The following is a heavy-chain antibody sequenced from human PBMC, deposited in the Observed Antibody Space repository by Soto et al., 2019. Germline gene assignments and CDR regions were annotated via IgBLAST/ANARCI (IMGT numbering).Heavy chain of an antibody. CDR1: GGSINSSSYY. CDR2: MYYSGST. CDR3: AIYMVTTETLFDY. V-gene: IGHV4-39*01. Sequence: SETLSLTCTVSGGSINSSSYYWGWIRQPPGKGLEWIGSMYYSGSTYYNPSLKSRITISVDTSKNQFSLKLSSVTAADTAAYYCAIYMVTTETLFDYWGQGTTVTVSS. D-gene: IGHD5-18*01. J-gene: IGHJ4*02.